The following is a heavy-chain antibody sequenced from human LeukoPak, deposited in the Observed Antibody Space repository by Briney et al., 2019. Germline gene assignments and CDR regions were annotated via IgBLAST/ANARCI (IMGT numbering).Heavy chain of an antibody. CDR1: GYTFTSYA. Sequence: ASVKVSCKASGYTFTSYAMHWVRQAPGQRLEWMGWINAGNGNTKYSQEFQGRVTITRDTSASTAYMELSSLRSEDMAVYYCARESRYCSSTSRYGGWFDPWGQGTLVTVSS. J-gene: IGHJ5*02. CDR3: ARESRYCSSTSRYGGWFDP. V-gene: IGHV1-3*03. D-gene: IGHD2-2*01. CDR2: INAGNGNT.